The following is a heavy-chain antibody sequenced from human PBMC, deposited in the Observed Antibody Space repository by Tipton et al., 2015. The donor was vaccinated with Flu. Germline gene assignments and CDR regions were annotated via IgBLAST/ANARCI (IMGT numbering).Heavy chain of an antibody. D-gene: IGHD6-19*01. V-gene: IGHV3-30*04. CDR1: TIFN. J-gene: IGHJ3*01. CDR2: ISHDGQSK. CDR3: VRAEYSSGWCDVFDV. Sequence: SLRLSCVTSTIFNAHWVRQAPGKGLEWVAAISHDGQSKYYADSVKGRFTISRDNSGNTLHLQMDSLRGDDTAVYYCVRAEYSSGWCDVFDVWGQGTMVTVSS.